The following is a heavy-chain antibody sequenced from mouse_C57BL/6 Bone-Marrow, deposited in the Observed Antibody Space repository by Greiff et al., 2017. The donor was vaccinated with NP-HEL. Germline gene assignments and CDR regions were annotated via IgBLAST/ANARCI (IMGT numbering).Heavy chain of an antibody. D-gene: IGHD2-1*01. CDR1: GFTFSDYG. J-gene: IGHJ3*01. Sequence: EVQLVESGGGLVKPGGSLKLSCAASGFTFSDYGMHWVRQAPEKGLEWVAYISSGSSTIYYADTVKGRFTISRDNAKNTLFLQMTSLRSEDTAMYYCARSYGNLSWFAYWGQGTLVTVSA. CDR2: ISSGSSTI. CDR3: ARSYGNLSWFAY. V-gene: IGHV5-17*01.